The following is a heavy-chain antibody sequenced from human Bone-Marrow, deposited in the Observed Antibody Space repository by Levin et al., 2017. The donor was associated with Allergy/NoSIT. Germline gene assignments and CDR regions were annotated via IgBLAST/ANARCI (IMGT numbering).Heavy chain of an antibody. CDR1: GGTFSSYA. V-gene: IGHV1-69*13. J-gene: IGHJ6*03. Sequence: SVKVSCKASGGTFSSYAISWVRQAPGQGLEWMGGIIPIFGTANYAQKFQGRVTITADESTSTAYMELSSLRSEDTAVYYCASRTTAYDYIWGTNSLYYYCYYMDVWGKGTTVTVSS. D-gene: IGHD3-16*01. CDR3: ASRTTAYDYIWGTNSLYYYCYYMDV. CDR2: IIPIFGTA.